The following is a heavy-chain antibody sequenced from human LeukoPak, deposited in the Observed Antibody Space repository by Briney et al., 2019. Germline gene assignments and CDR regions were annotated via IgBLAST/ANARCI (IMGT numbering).Heavy chain of an antibody. J-gene: IGHJ4*02. CDR3: AKESDGSVYYYTTALDY. D-gene: IGHD3-22*01. CDR1: GFTVSSNY. CDR2: ISGSDGST. Sequence: GGSLRLSCAASGFTVSSNYMSWVRQAPGKGLEWVSGISGSDGSTYYADSVKGRFTISRDNSKNTLYLQMNSLRAEDTAVYYCAKESDGSVYYYTTALDYWGQGTLVTVSS. V-gene: IGHV3-23*01.